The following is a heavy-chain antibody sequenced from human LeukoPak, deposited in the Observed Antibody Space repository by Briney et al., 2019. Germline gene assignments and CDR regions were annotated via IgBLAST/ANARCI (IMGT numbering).Heavy chain of an antibody. Sequence: GGSLRLSCAASGFTFSSYAMSWVRQAPGKGLEWFSAISGSGGSTYYADSVKGRFTISRDNSKNTLYLQMNSLRAEDTAVYYCAKSPPNYYDSSGPTDYWGQGTLVTVSS. CDR1: GFTFSSYA. D-gene: IGHD3-22*01. CDR2: ISGSGGST. J-gene: IGHJ4*02. V-gene: IGHV3-23*01. CDR3: AKSPPNYYDSSGPTDY.